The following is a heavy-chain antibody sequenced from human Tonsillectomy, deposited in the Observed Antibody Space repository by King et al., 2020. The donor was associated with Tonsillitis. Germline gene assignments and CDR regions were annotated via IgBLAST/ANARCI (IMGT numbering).Heavy chain of an antibody. CDR3: AKDGAYYYDSKGHDY. Sequence: VQLVESGGGVVQPGRSLRLSCAASGFTFSSYGMHWVRQAPGKGLAWVAVISYDGSNKYYADSVKGRFTISRDNSKNTLYLQMNSLIAEDTAVYYCAKDGAYYYDSKGHDYWGQGTLVTVSS. CDR1: GFTFSSYG. J-gene: IGHJ4*02. CDR2: ISYDGSNK. V-gene: IGHV3-30*18. D-gene: IGHD3-22*01.